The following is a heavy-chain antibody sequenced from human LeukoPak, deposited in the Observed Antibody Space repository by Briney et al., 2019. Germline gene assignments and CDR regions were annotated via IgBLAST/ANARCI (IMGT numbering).Heavy chain of an antibody. V-gene: IGHV3-21*01. D-gene: IGHD4-23*01. CDR3: AGDMAGPTPLDY. CDR1: GFNFSTYS. Sequence: GGSLRLSCAASGFNFSTYSMNWVRQAPGKGLEWVSSISSRSSFIYYADSVKGRFTISRDNAKNSLYLQMNSLRAEDTAVYYCAGDMAGPTPLDYWGQGTLVTVSS. CDR2: ISSRSSFI. J-gene: IGHJ4*02.